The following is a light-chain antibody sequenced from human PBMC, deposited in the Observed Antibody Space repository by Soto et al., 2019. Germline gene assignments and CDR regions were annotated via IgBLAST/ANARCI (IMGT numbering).Light chain of an antibody. CDR3: QQYDSSPFT. Sequence: DIVLTQSPGTLSLSPGERATLSCRASQSVSSSYLAWYQQKPDQAPRLLIYGASSRDTGIPDRFSGSGSGTDFTLTSSRLEPEDYSVYYCQQYDSSPFTFDQGTRLESK. CDR1: QSVSSSY. V-gene: IGKV3-20*01. J-gene: IGKJ5*01. CDR2: GAS.